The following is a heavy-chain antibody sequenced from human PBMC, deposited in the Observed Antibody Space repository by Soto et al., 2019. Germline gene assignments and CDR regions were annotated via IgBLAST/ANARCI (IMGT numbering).Heavy chain of an antibody. J-gene: IGHJ4*02. CDR1: GFTFSGYY. Sequence: QAQLVESGGGVVQPGRSLRLSCAASGFTFSGYYMHWVRQAPGKGLEWVAVISYDGSTEYYADSVKGRFTISRDNSANRLFLQMNSLRPEDTAVYYCARDPKRRDGYNFDSWGRGALVTVSS. D-gene: IGHD5-12*01. CDR3: ARDPKRRDGYNFDS. CDR2: ISYDGSTE. V-gene: IGHV3-30*03.